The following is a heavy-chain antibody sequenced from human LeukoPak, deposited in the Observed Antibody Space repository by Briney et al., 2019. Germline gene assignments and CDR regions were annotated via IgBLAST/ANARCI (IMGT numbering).Heavy chain of an antibody. J-gene: IGHJ4*02. CDR2: VSLDGGHI. V-gene: IGHV3-30*18. Sequence: GGSLRPSCAASGFTFSSFGMNWVRQAAGKGLEWVALVSLDGGHIKYADSVKGRFTISRDNSKNMMNLQMNSLRNEDTAVYYCAKADSYENYFDSWGQGTLVTVSS. CDR3: AKADSYENYFDS. D-gene: IGHD3-16*01. CDR1: GFTFSSFG.